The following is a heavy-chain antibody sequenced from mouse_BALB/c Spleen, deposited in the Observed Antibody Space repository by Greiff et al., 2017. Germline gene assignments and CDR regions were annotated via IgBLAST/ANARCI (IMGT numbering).Heavy chain of an antibody. CDR2: IWGGGST. CDR1: GFSLSRYS. CDR3: ASITTEEEWFAY. Sequence: VKVVESGPGLVAPSQSLSITCTVSGFSLSRYSVHWVRQPPGKGLEWLGMIWGGGSTDYNSALKSRLSISKDNSKSQVFLKMNSLQTDDTAMYYCASITTEEEWFAYWGQGTLVTVSA. D-gene: IGHD1-1*01. V-gene: IGHV2-6-4*01. J-gene: IGHJ3*01.